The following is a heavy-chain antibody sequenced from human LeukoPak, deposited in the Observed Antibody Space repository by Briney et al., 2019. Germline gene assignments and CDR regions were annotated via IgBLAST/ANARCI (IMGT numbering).Heavy chain of an antibody. CDR2: TYYKSKWYN. J-gene: IGHJ6*03. Sequence: SQTLSPTSAISGDSVSNNSAAWNWLRQSPSRGLEWLGRTYYKSKWYNDYAVSVKSRITINPDTSKNQFSLQLNSVTPEDTAVYYCARGLVVGGYYYYMDVWGKGTTVTVSS. V-gene: IGHV6-1*01. D-gene: IGHD2-15*01. CDR3: ARGLVVGGYYYYMDV. CDR1: GDSVSNNSAA.